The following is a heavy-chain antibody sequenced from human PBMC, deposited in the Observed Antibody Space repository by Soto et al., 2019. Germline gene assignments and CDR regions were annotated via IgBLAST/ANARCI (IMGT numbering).Heavy chain of an antibody. J-gene: IGHJ6*02. V-gene: IGHV3-33*01. CDR1: GFILSSHG. CDR2: VWFDGSNK. D-gene: IGHD1-26*01. Sequence: QVQLVESGGGVVQPGTSLRLSCEASGFILSSHGMHWVRQAPGKGLEWVAVVWFDGSNKFYGNSVKGRFTISRDNSENTVQLEMNSLRAEDTAVYYCVREVVGGLDVWGQGTTVTVSS. CDR3: VREVVGGLDV.